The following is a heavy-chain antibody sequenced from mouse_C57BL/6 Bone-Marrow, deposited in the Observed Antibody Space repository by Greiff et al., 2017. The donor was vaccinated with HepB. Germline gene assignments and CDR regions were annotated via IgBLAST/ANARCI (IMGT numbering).Heavy chain of an antibody. Sequence: DVKVVESGGGLVQPGGSLKLSCAASGFTFSDYYMYWVRQTPEKRLEWVAYISNGGGSTYYPDTVKGRFTISRDNAKNTLYLQMSRLKSEDTAMYYCARQAVARMDYWGQGTSVTVSS. D-gene: IGHD1-1*01. CDR2: ISNGGGST. CDR3: ARQAVARMDY. J-gene: IGHJ4*01. V-gene: IGHV5-12*01. CDR1: GFTFSDYY.